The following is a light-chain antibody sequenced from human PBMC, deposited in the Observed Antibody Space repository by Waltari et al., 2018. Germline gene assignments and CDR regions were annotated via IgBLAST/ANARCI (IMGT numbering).Light chain of an antibody. J-gene: IGKJ4*01. CDR2: ATS. CDR3: QQSYRTPPLT. Sequence: VGDRVTITCRASQSISGYLNWYQQKPGKAPKVLIYATSSLQSGVPSRFSGSGSGTDFTLTITSLQPEDFATYYCQQSYRTPPLTFGGGTKVEIK. V-gene: IGKV1-39*01. CDR1: QSISGY.